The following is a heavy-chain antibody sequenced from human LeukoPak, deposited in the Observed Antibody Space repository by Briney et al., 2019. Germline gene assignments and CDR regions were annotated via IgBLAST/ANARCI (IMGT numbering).Heavy chain of an antibody. CDR2: ISSSSSYI. CDR1: GFTFSTHS. D-gene: IGHD5-12*01. Sequence: GGSLRLSCAVSGFTFSTHSMNWVRQAPGKGLEWVSSISSSSSYIYYADSVKGRFTISRDNAKNSLYLQMNSLRAEDTAVYYCARDLPRSGYDYYYYYGMDVWGQGTTVTVSS. J-gene: IGHJ6*02. CDR3: ARDLPRSGYDYYYYYGMDV. V-gene: IGHV3-21*01.